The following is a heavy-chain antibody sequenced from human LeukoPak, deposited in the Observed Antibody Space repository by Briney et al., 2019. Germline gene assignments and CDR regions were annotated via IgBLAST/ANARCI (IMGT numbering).Heavy chain of an antibody. D-gene: IGHD1-26*01. CDR3: TSHPSGSYHDY. J-gene: IGHJ4*02. Sequence: GGSLRLSCAASGFTLSDHYMDWVRQAPGKGLEWVGRSRKKADSYTTEYAASVQGRFTISRDDSNNSVYLQMNSLETEDTAVYYCTSHPSGSYHDYWGQGTLVTVSS. CDR1: GFTLSDHY. CDR2: SRKKADSYTT. V-gene: IGHV3-72*01.